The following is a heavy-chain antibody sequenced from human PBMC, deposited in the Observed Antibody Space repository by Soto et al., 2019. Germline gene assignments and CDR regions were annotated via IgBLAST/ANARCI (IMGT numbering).Heavy chain of an antibody. Sequence: EVQLAESGGGLIQPGGSLRLSCAASGFTVTNNYMSWVRQAPGKGLEWVSVSYSDYTAYYADSVKGRFTISRDNSNNTVYLQMNSLRAEDTALYYCARDRPDNDSWRSRRGYYYYGMDVWGQGTTVTVSS. CDR1: GFTVTNNY. V-gene: IGHV3-53*01. J-gene: IGHJ6*02. D-gene: IGHD3-3*01. CDR2: SYSDYTA. CDR3: ARDRPDNDSWRSRRGYYYYGMDV.